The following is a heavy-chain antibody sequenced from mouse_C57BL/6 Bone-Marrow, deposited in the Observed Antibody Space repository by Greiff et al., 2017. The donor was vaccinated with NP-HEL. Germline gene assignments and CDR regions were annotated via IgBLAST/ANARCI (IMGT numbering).Heavy chain of an antibody. J-gene: IGHJ3*01. CDR1: GYTFTSYG. V-gene: IGHV1-81*01. CDR2: IYPRSGNT. Sequence: QVQLQQSGAELARPGASVKLSCKASGYTFTSYGISWVKQRPGQGLEWIGEIYPRSGNTYYNEKFKGKATLTADKSSSTAYMELRSVTSEDSAVYFCAREKITTVPFAYWGQGTLVTVSA. CDR3: AREKITTVPFAY. D-gene: IGHD1-1*01.